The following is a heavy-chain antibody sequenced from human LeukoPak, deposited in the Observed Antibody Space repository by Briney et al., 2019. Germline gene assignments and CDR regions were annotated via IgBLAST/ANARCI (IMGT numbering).Heavy chain of an antibody. D-gene: IGHD6-13*01. CDR2: IYYSGST. CDR3: ARDGSSWGRPGKLDY. J-gene: IGHJ4*02. Sequence: PSETLSLTCTVSGGSISSYYWSWIRQPPGKGLEWIGYIYYSGSTNYNPTLKSRVTISVDTSKNQFSLKLSSVTAADTAVYYCARDGSSWGRPGKLDYWGQGTLVTVSS. V-gene: IGHV4-59*01. CDR1: GGSISSYY.